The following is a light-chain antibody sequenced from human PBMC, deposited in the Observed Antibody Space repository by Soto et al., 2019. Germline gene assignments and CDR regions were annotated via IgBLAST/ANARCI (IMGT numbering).Light chain of an antibody. CDR3: QQTLSFPPT. CDR1: QAIDSW. V-gene: IGKV1-12*01. Sequence: DIQMTQSPSSVSASVGDRVTITCRASQAIDSWLAWYQQKPGEAPKLLIFTGSLLHSGVPPRFSGSGSGTDFTLTISSLQPEDFETYYCQQTLSFPPTVGQGTKVDIK. CDR2: TGS. J-gene: IGKJ1*01.